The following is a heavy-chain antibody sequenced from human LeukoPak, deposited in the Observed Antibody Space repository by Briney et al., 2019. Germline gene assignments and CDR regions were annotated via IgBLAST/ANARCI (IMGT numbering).Heavy chain of an antibody. J-gene: IGHJ3*02. V-gene: IGHV4-59*01. CDR3: ARDRSSGGGAFDI. CDR2: IYYSGST. Sequence: SETLSLTCTVSGGSISSYYWSWIRQRPGKGLVWIGYIYYSGSTNYNPSLKSRVTISVDTSKNQFSLKLSSVTAADTAVYYCARDRSSGGGAFDIWGQGTMVTVSS. CDR1: GGSISSYY. D-gene: IGHD6-19*01.